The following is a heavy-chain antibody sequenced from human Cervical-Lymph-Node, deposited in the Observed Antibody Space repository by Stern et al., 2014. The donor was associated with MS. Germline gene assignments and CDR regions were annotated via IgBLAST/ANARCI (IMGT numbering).Heavy chain of an antibody. V-gene: IGHV1-18*01. CDR1: GYPFTSYG. Sequence: VQLVESGAELRKPGASVKLSCKASGYPFTSYGISWVRQAPGQGLEWMGWISGDNGNTDYAQKFPGRVTMTADTSTATAYMELRRLRSDETAVYYCAVAAAGTSWFDPWGQGTLVTVTS. D-gene: IGHD6-13*01. CDR2: ISGDNGNT. J-gene: IGHJ5*02. CDR3: AVAAAGTSWFDP.